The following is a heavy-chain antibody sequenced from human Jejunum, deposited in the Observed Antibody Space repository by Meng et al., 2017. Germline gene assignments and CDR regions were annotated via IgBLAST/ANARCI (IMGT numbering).Heavy chain of an antibody. CDR2: VTIDGAT. J-gene: IGHJ4*02. Sequence: GESLKISCAASGFIFTNYDMSWVRQAPGKGPEWVSTVTIDGATHYADSVKSRFSISRDNSKNTLFLQMNSLRVEDTAIYYCAKELANARPFDYWGQGTLVTVSS. D-gene: IGHD2-2*01. CDR1: GFIFTNYD. V-gene: IGHV3-23*01. CDR3: AKELANARPFDY.